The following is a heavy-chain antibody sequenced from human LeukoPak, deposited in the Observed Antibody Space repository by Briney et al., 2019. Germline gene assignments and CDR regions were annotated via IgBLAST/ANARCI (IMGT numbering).Heavy chain of an antibody. V-gene: IGHV4-61*02. CDR1: GGSISSGSYY. Sequence: SQTLSLTCTVSGGSISSGSYYWSWIRQPAGKGREWIGRIYSSGSTNYNPALKSRVTISEDTSKNQVSLKLSSVTAAATAVYYCARDRLAFDIWGQGTMVTVSS. CDR3: ARDRLAFDI. J-gene: IGHJ3*02. CDR2: IYSSGST.